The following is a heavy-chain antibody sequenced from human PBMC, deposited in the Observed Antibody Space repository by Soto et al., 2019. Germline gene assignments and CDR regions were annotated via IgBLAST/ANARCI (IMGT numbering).Heavy chain of an antibody. J-gene: IGHJ3*02. CDR2: ISGSGDYT. D-gene: IGHD4-17*01. CDR3: ANHGGFDI. CDR1: GFTFSTSG. Sequence: EVQLLESGGGLVQPGGSLRLSCAASGFTFSTSGMSWVRQAPGKGLEWVSSISGSGDYTNYADSVKGRFTISRDNSKNTLYQQINSLTAEDTAVYYCANHGGFDIWGQGTMVAVSS. V-gene: IGHV3-23*01.